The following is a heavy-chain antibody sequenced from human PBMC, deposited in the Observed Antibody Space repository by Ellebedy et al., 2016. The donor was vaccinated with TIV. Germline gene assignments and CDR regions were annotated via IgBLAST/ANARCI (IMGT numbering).Heavy chain of an antibody. CDR3: ARAGGRHSTGSGFY. J-gene: IGHJ4*02. CDR2: IKENGSEA. D-gene: IGHD2-2*01. Sequence: GASLKISCAASGFTFSGYWMSWVRQAPGKGLEWVANIKENGSEAYYFDSVKGRFTISRDNAKNSLYLQMSNLRAEDTAVFSLARAGGRHSTGSGFYWGQGTRVTVSS. CDR1: GFTFSGYW. V-gene: IGHV3-7*03.